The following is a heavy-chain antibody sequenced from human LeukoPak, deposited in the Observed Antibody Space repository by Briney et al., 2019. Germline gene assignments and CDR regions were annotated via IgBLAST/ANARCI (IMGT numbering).Heavy chain of an antibody. J-gene: IGHJ4*02. D-gene: IGHD3-3*01. CDR3: TRDFDFSSAI. V-gene: IGHV3-74*01. Sequence: GGSLRLSCASSGFTFSSYWMHWVRQAPGKGLVWVSRISPDGSTTGHADSVKGRFTTSRDNAKNTLFLQMNSLRAEDTAVYYCTRDFDFSSAIWGQGTLVTVSS. CDR2: ISPDGSTT. CDR1: GFTFSSYW.